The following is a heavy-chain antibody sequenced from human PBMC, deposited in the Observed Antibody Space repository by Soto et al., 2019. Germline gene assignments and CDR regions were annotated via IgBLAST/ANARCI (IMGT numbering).Heavy chain of an antibody. Sequence: ASVKVSCKASGFTFTSSAVQWVRQARGQRLEWIGWIGVGSGNRHYAQKFQERVTITRDMSTNTAYMELSSLRSEDTAVYYCAALGVNFDHWGQGTLVTVSS. J-gene: IGHJ4*02. CDR3: AALGVNFDH. D-gene: IGHD2-8*01. CDR2: IGVGSGNR. V-gene: IGHV1-58*01. CDR1: GFTFTSSA.